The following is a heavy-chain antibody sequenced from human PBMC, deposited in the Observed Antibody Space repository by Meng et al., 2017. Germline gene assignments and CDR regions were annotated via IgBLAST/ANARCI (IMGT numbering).Heavy chain of an antibody. D-gene: IGHD3-3*01. CDR1: GGSISSYY. CDR2: IYYSGST. Sequence: QVQLLDSGPGPVELSAALPLTCTVSGGSISSYYWSWMRQLPGKGLEWIGYIYYSGSTNYNPSPKSRVTISVDTSKNQFSLKLSSVTAADTAVYYCARGYDFWSGQYYFDYWGQGTLVTVSS. CDR3: ARGYDFWSGQYYFDY. V-gene: IGHV4-59*01. J-gene: IGHJ4*02.